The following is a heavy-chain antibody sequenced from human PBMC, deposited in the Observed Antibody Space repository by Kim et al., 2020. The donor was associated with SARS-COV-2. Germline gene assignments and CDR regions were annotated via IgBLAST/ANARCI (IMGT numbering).Heavy chain of an antibody. Sequence: ASVKVSCKASGYTFNTYGISWVRQAPGQGLEWMGWISPKNGKTNYAQNFRDRISMTTDISTSTAHIELRSLRSDDTAMYYCSRDQDFSFVYWGQGTPVIV. CDR2: ISPKNGKT. CDR3: SRDQDFSFVY. J-gene: IGHJ4*02. D-gene: IGHD3-16*02. CDR1: GYTFNTYG. V-gene: IGHV1-18*04.